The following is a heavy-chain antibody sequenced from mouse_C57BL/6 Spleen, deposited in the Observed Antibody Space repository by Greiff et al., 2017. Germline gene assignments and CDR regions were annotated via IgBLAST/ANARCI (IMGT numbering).Heavy chain of an antibody. CDR3: AKDDGYQYYFDY. Sequence: VQLQQPGAELVRPGSSVKLSCKASGYTFTSYWMHWVKQRPIQGLEWIGNIDPSDSETHYNQKFKDKATLTVDQSSSTAYMQLIKLTFEDSAVYYCAKDDGYQYYFDYWGQGTTLTVSS. V-gene: IGHV1-52*01. J-gene: IGHJ2*01. CDR1: GYTFTSYW. CDR2: IDPSDSET. D-gene: IGHD2-3*01.